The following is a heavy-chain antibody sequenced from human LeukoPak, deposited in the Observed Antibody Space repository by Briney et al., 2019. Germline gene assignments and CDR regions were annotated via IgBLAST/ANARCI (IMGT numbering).Heavy chain of an antibody. V-gene: IGHV1-18*01. CDR3: ARDMGIAAAGSEFDY. J-gene: IGHJ4*02. CDR1: GYTFTSYG. D-gene: IGHD6-13*01. Sequence: GASVKVSCKASGYTFTSYGISRVRQAPGQGLEWMGWISAYNGNTNYAQKLQGRVTMTTDTSTSTAYMELRSLRSDDTAVYYCARDMGIAAAGSEFDYWGQGTLVTVSS. CDR2: ISAYNGNT.